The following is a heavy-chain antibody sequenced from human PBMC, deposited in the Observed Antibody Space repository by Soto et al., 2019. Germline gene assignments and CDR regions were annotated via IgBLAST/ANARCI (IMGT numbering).Heavy chain of an antibody. CDR2: IYPGDSDA. V-gene: IGHV5-51*01. CDR3: ATAMDI. CDR1: GYSFTTYW. J-gene: IGHJ6*02. Sequence: GEYLKISCKGSGYSFTTYWIGWVRQMPGKGLEWLGIIYPGDSDARYSPSIQGQVTISADKSISTAYLQWSSLKASDTAMYYCATAMDIWGQGTTVTVSS.